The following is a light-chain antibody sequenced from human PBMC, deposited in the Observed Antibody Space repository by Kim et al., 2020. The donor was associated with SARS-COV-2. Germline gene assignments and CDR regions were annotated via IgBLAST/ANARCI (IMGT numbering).Light chain of an antibody. CDR3: QQSNSFPPWT. CDR2: GAS. CDR1: QATNTW. Sequence: ASVGHIVAVTRQASQATNTWLGCYQQKPGKAPKLLIYGASNLQSWVPSRFSGSGDETEFSLTISRLRPEQCTTYYCQQSNSFPPWTLGQGT. J-gene: IGKJ1*01. V-gene: IGKV1-12*01.